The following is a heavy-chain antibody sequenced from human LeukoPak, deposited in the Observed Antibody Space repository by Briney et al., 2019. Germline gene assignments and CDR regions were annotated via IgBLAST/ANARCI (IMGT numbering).Heavy chain of an antibody. CDR1: GGSISSSNFY. CDR3: ARGSGILLWFGDPVF. CDR2: IKQDGSEK. D-gene: IGHD3-10*01. Sequence: ETLSLTCTVSGGSISSSNFYWGWIRQPPGKGLEWVANIKQDGSEKYYVDSVKGRFTISRDNAKNSLYLQMNSLRAEDTAVYYCARGSGILLWFGDPVFGGQGTLVTVSS. V-gene: IGHV3-7*01. J-gene: IGHJ4*02.